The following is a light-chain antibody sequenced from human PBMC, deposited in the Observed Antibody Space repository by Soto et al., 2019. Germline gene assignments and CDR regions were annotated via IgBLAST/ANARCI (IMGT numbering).Light chain of an antibody. V-gene: IGKV2-28*01. J-gene: IGKJ2*01. Sequence: DIVMTQSPLSLPVTPGEPASISCRSSQSLLHSNGYNFLDWYLQKPGQSPQLLIYLGSNRASGVPDRCSGSGSGTDFTLKISRVEAEDVGVYYCMQAVQTPPYTFGQGTKLEIK. CDR3: MQAVQTPPYT. CDR2: LGS. CDR1: QSLLHSNGYNF.